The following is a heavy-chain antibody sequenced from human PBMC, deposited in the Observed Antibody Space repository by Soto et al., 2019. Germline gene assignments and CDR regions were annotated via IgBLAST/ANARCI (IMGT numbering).Heavy chain of an antibody. J-gene: IGHJ4*02. CDR3: ARGGLTVAALPFDY. V-gene: IGHV3-33*01. CDR2: IWNNGTNQ. D-gene: IGHD6-19*01. CDR1: GFTFSSYG. Sequence: QVQLVESGGGVVQPGQSLRLSCVASGFTFSSYGMDWVRQAPGKGLEWVAIIWNNGTNQYYGDSVKGRFFISRDNGKNTVYLQMNNLRGEDTALYYCARGGLTVAALPFDYWGQGTRVTVSS.